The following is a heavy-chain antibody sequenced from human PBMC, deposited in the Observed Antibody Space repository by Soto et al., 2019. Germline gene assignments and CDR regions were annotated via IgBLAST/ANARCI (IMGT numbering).Heavy chain of an antibody. CDR2: VKPGAHAT. CDR3: VKEISEINSCYDAFQL. V-gene: IGHV3-48*03. CDR1: GFLFRNFE. D-gene: IGHD5-12*01. Sequence: EGQLVESGGGLVLPGGALRLSFAASGFLFRNFEMNWVRQSPGKGPEWVAHVKPGAHATLYADSVQGRFSISRDDVGNSLFLEMDSLRAEDTGIYYCVKEISEINSCYDAFQLCGQGKLVTGSS. J-gene: IGHJ3*01.